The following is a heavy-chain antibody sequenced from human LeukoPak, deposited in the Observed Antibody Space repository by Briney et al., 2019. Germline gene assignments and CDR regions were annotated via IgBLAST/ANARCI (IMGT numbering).Heavy chain of an antibody. D-gene: IGHD3-10*01. CDR2: MNPNSGNT. CDR1: GYTFTSYD. Sequence: ASVKVSCKASGYTFTSYDINWVRQATGQGLEWMGWMNPNSGNTGYAQKFQGRVTLTRNTSISTAYMELSSLRSEDTAVYSCTRAKNYYGSGGYYYGMDVWGQGTTVTVSS. CDR3: TRAKNYYGSGGYYYGMDV. V-gene: IGHV1-8*01. J-gene: IGHJ6*02.